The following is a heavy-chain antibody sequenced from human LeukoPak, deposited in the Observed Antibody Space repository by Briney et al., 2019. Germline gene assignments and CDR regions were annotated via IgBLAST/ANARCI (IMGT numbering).Heavy chain of an antibody. CDR3: ARGAYSSSWYGYYGMDV. Sequence: PGGSLRLSCAASGFTFSDYYVSWIRQAPGKGLEWVSYISSSGSTIYYADSVKGRFTISRDNAKNSLYLQMNSLRAEDTAVYYCARGAYSSSWYGYYGMDVWGQGTTVTVSS. D-gene: IGHD6-13*01. V-gene: IGHV3-11*01. CDR2: ISSSGSTI. J-gene: IGHJ6*02. CDR1: GFTFSDYY.